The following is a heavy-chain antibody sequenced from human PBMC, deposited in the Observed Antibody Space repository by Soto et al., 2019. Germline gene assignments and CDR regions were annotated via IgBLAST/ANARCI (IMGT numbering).Heavy chain of an antibody. CDR3: AKDSWAAAGPSPFDY. CDR2: ISYDGRKK. D-gene: IGHD6-13*01. V-gene: IGHV3-30*18. Sequence: PGGSVRLSCAASGFTFSSYDMYWVRQAPGKGLEWLAVISYDGRKKYYADSVKGRFTISRDNSKNTLYLQMNSLRAEDTAVYYCAKDSWAAAGPSPFDYWGQGTLVTVSS. CDR1: GFTFSSYD. J-gene: IGHJ4*02.